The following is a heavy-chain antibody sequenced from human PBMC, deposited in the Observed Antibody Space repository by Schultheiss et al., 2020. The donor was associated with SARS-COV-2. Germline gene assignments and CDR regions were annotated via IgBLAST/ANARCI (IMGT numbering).Heavy chain of an antibody. CDR2: INHSGST. CDR1: GGSFSGYY. J-gene: IGHJ4*02. Sequence: SQTLSLTCAVYGGSFSGYYWSWIRQPPGKGLEWIGEINHSGSTNYNPSLKSRVTISVDTSKNQFSLKLSSVTAADTAVYYCARVGATAYYFDYWGQGTLVTVS. D-gene: IGHD1-26*01. CDR3: ARVGATAYYFDY. V-gene: IGHV4-34*01.